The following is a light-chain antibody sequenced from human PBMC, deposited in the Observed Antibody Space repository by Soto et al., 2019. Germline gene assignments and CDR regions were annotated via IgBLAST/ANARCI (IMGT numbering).Light chain of an antibody. Sequence: QSVLTQPASVSGSPGQSITISCTGTSSDIGHYDYVSWYQQHPGKAPKFMIYEVTNRPSGVSNRFSGSKSGNTASLTISGLQAEDEADYYCASYTSRGTRVFGTGTKVTVL. V-gene: IGLV2-14*01. CDR3: ASYTSRGTRV. CDR1: SSDIGHYDY. J-gene: IGLJ1*01. CDR2: EVT.